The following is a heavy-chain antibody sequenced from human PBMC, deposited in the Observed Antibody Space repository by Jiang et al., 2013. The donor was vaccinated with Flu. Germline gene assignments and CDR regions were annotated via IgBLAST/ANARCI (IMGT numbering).Heavy chain of an antibody. D-gene: IGHD6-13*01. V-gene: IGHV4-59*08. CDR2: SITVGAP. CDR3: ARQSYSRSWNTEFDY. J-gene: IGHJ4*02. CDR1: GGSITITT. Sequence: SLTCTVSGGSITITTGAGSGSPQDGDWSGLAISITVGAPTTTPPSKSRVTISMDTSKNQFSLNLNSVTAADTAVYFCARQSYSRSWNTEFDYWGQGTLVTVSS.